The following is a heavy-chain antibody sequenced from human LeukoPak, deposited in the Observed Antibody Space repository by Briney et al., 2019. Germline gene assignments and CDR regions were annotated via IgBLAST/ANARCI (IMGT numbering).Heavy chain of an antibody. J-gene: IGHJ4*02. CDR1: SGSVSSGSYY. D-gene: IGHD2-15*01. CDR3: AIVSVAATYLDY. CDR2: VYYSGST. Sequence: PSEILSLTCTVSSGSVSSGSYYWSWIRQPPGKGLEWIGYVYYSGSTKYNPSLKSRVTISVDTSKNQFSLKLSSVTAADTAVYYCAIVSVAATYLDYWGQGSLVTVPS. V-gene: IGHV4-61*01.